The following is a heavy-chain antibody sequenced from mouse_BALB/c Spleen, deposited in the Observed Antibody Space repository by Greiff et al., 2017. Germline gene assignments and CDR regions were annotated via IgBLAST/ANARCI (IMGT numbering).Heavy chain of an antibody. V-gene: IGHV14-3*02. Sequence: VQLKQSGAELVKPGASVKLSCTASGFNIKDTYMHWVKQRPEQGLEWIGRIDPANGNTKYDPKFQGKATITADTSSSTAYLQLSSLTSEDTAVYYCARWYGKRAMDHWGQGTSVTVSS. J-gene: IGHJ4*01. CDR2: IDPANGNT. D-gene: IGHD2-10*02. CDR1: GFNIKDTY. CDR3: ARWYGKRAMDH.